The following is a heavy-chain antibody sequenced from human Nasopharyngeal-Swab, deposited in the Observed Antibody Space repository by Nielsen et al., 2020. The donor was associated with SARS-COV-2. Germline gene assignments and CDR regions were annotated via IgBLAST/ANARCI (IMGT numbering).Heavy chain of an antibody. Sequence: SETLSLTCTVSGGSISSSSYYWGWIRQPPGKGLEWIGSIYYSGSTYYNPSLKSRVTISVDTSKNQFSLKLSSVTAADTAVYYCARVRNWNYGYGMDVWGQGTTATVSS. J-gene: IGHJ6*02. CDR3: ARVRNWNYGYGMDV. CDR2: IYYSGST. CDR1: GGSISSSSYY. V-gene: IGHV4-39*07. D-gene: IGHD1-1*01.